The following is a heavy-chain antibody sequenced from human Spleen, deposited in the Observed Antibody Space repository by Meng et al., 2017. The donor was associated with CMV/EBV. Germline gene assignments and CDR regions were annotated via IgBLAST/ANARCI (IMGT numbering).Heavy chain of an antibody. CDR3: ARHAGLLWFGFDP. D-gene: IGHD3-10*01. Sequence: SGGSVSGPNYYWSWIRQPPGKGLEWIAYIYYSGSTNYNPSLKSRVTISVDTSKNQFSLNLTSVTAADTAVYYCARHAGLLWFGFDPWGQGTLVTVSS. CDR2: IYYSGST. CDR1: GGSVSGPNYY. J-gene: IGHJ5*02. V-gene: IGHV4-61*01.